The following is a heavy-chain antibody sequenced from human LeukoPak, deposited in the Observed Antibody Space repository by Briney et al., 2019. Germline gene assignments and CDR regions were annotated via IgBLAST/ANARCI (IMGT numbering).Heavy chain of an antibody. CDR3: ARSWTYFDY. Sequence: SSETLSLTCTVSGGSISSSSYYWGWIRQPPGKGLGWIGSIYYSGSTYYNPSLKSRVTISVDTSKNQFSLKLSSVTAADTAVYYCARSWTYFDYWGQGTLVTVSS. V-gene: IGHV4-39*01. CDR2: IYYSGST. CDR1: GGSISSSSYY. J-gene: IGHJ4*02. D-gene: IGHD6-13*01.